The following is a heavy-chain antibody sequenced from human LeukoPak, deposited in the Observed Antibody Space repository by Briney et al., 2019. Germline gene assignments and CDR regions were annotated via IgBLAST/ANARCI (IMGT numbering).Heavy chain of an antibody. Sequence: SETLSLTCTVSGGSISSSSYYWSWIRQPAGKGLEWLGRIYSSEKTNYNPSLWSRVSMSVDTSKNQFSLKLSSVTAADTAVYYCARSGLDSIFLLGPYLHWGQGTLVTVSS. CDR3: ARSGLDSIFLLGPYLH. CDR1: GGSISSSSYY. CDR2: IYSSEKT. V-gene: IGHV4-61*02. D-gene: IGHD2/OR15-2a*01. J-gene: IGHJ4*02.